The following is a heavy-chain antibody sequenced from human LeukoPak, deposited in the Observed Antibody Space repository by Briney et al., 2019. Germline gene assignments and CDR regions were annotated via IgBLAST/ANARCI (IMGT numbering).Heavy chain of an antibody. CDR3: ARRMWFGELYYFDY. CDR1: GGSISSSSYY. CDR2: SYCSGST. D-gene: IGHD3-10*01. V-gene: IGHV4-39*01. J-gene: IGHJ4*02. Sequence: KASETLSLTCTVSGGSISSSSYYWGWIRQPPGKGLEWIGRSYCSGSTYYNPSLKSRVTISVDTSKNQFPLKLSSVTAADTAVYYCARRMWFGELYYFDYWGQGTLVTVSS.